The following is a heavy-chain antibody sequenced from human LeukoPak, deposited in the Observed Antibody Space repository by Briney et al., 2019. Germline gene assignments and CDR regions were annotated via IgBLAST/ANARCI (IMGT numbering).Heavy chain of an antibody. V-gene: IGHV1-69*04. CDR1: GGTFSRYA. Sequence: SVKVTCKASGGTFSRYAVSWVRQAPGQGLEWMGRIIPILGVKNYSQKFQARVTLSADISTGTAYMDLSSLRSEDTAVYYCARDVLEQQLILLDPWGQGTLVTVSS. CDR3: ARDVLEQQLILLDP. J-gene: IGHJ5*02. D-gene: IGHD6-13*01. CDR2: IIPILGVK.